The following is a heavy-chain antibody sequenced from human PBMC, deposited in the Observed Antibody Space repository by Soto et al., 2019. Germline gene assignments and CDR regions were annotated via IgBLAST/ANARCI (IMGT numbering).Heavy chain of an antibody. CDR2: IYHSGRT. CDR1: GGSMSNGYYY. V-gene: IGHV4-31*03. CDR3: ERWVEVSLDSFDS. D-gene: IGHD1-20*01. Sequence: QVQLQESGPGLVKPSQTLSLTCTVSGGSMSNGYYYWSWVRQNPGKGLEWIGHIYHSGRTYYNPTLTSRVGILVDTSKTQFSLNLNSVPAADTAVYYCERWVEVSLDSFDSWGQGTPVTVSS. J-gene: IGHJ4*02.